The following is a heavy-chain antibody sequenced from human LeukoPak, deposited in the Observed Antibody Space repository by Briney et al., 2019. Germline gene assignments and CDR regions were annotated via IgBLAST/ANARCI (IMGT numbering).Heavy chain of an antibody. CDR2: IYYSGST. V-gene: IGHV4-39*01. Sequence: PSETLSLTCTVSGGSLSSSSYYWGWIRQPPGKGLEGVGSIYYSGSTYYNPSLQSRVTISVDTSKNQFSLKLGSVTGADTAVYYCARHPTTTVVPDSGQGTLVTVSS. J-gene: IGHJ4*02. CDR3: ARHPTTTVVPD. D-gene: IGHD4-23*01. CDR1: GGSLSSSSYY.